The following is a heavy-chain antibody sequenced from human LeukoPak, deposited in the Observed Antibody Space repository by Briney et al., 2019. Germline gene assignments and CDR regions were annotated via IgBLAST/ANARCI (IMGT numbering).Heavy chain of an antibody. D-gene: IGHD3-9*01. Sequence: PGTSLRLSCAASGFTFSSFAMHWVRQAPGKALEGVAVISSDGVNKYNADSVKGRFTISRDNSKSTLYLQMNNLGAEDTAVYYCARDLSDIPLPWGQGTLVTVSS. J-gene: IGHJ5*02. CDR2: ISSDGVNK. CDR1: GFTFSSFA. V-gene: IGHV3-30-3*01. CDR3: ARDLSDIPLP.